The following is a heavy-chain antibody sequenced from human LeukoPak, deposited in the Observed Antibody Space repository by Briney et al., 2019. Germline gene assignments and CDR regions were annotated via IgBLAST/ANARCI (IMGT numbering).Heavy chain of an antibody. J-gene: IGHJ4*02. V-gene: IGHV1-46*01. CDR1: GYTFTTSY. CDR2: INPSGGTT. CDR3: ARNVLRDGYNHGYLDY. Sequence: ASVKVSCTASGYTFTTSYMHWVRQAPGQGLEWMGVINPSGGTTSYAQKVKGRVTLTRDTSTSTVYMELSSLRSEDTAVYYCARNVLRDGYNHGYLDYWGQGTLVTVSS. D-gene: IGHD5-24*01.